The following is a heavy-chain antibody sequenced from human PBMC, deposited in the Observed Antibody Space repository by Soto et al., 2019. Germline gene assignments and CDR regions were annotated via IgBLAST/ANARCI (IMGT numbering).Heavy chain of an antibody. Sequence: QVQLVQSGAEVKKPGSSVKVSCKASGGTFSSYAISWVRQAPGQGLEWMGGIIPIFGTANYAQKFQGRVTINADESTSTAYMELSSLRSEDTAVYYCARRGYCSGGSCYPGTYYYGMDVWGQGTTVTVSS. CDR3: ARRGYCSGGSCYPGTYYYGMDV. CDR1: GGTFSSYA. CDR2: IIPIFGTA. V-gene: IGHV1-69*01. D-gene: IGHD2-15*01. J-gene: IGHJ6*02.